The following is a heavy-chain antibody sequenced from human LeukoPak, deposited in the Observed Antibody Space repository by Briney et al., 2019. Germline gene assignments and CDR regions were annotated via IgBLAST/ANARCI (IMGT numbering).Heavy chain of an antibody. J-gene: IGHJ4*02. CDR2: ISAYNGNK. CDR3: ARVGERYYKSGIYYPQNFDY. V-gene: IGHV1-18*04. D-gene: IGHD3-10*01. Sequence: ASEKVSCKGSVYSFTRYGISWVRQAPGQGLEWVGWISAYNGNKNYAQKLQGRVTMTTDTSTSTAYMELRSLRSDDTAVYYCARVGERYYKSGIYYPQNFDYWGQGTLVTVSS. CDR1: VYSFTRYG.